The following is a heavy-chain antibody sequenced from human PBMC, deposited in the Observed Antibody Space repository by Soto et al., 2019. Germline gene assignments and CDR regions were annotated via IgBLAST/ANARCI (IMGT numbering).Heavy chain of an antibody. J-gene: IGHJ4*02. CDR2: FDPEDGET. CDR3: ATSVVGDNASIRRRNFDY. D-gene: IGHD1-26*01. Sequence: ASVKVPCKVSGYTLTELSMHWVRQAPGKGLEWMGGFDPEDGETIYAQKFQGRATMTEDTHTDTAYMDLSSLRYENTGVYYCATSVVGDNASIRRRNFDYWGQGTTVTVSS. V-gene: IGHV1-24*01. CDR1: GYTLTELS.